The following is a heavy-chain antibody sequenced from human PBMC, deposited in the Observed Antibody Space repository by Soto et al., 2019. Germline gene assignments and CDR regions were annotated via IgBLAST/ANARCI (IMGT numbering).Heavy chain of an antibody. CDR2: IYYSGSS. Sequence: QLQLQESGPGLVKPSETLSLTCTVSGGSISSSSYYWGLIRQPPGKGLEWIGCIYYSGSSYYNPYHKSRVTSSGDTSKHQVSLKLSSVTAAETAVNYGARCVWFGERFWFDPWGQGNLVTVFS. D-gene: IGHD3-10*01. V-gene: IGHV4-39*01. J-gene: IGHJ5*02. CDR1: GGSISSSSYY. CDR3: ARCVWFGERFWFDP.